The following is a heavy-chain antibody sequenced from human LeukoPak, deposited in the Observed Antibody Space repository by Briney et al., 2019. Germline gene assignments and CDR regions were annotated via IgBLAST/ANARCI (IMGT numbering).Heavy chain of an antibody. Sequence: SETLSLTCTVSGGSISSSSYYWGWIRQPPGKGLEWIGSIYYSGSTYYNPSLKSRVTISVDTSKNQFSLKLGSVTAADTAVYYCARQKSVGYDSSGYYYANTYYFDYWGQGTLVTVSS. J-gene: IGHJ4*02. V-gene: IGHV4-39*07. D-gene: IGHD3-22*01. CDR2: IYYSGST. CDR3: ARQKSVGYDSSGYYYANTYYFDY. CDR1: GGSISSSSYY.